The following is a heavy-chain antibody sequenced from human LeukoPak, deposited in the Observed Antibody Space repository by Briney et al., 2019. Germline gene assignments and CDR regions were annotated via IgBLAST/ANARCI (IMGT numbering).Heavy chain of an antibody. D-gene: IGHD3-3*01. Sequence: SETLSLTCAVYGGSFSGYYWSWIRQPPGKGLEWIGEINHSGSTNYNPSLKGRVTISVDTSKNQFSLKLSSVTAADTAVYYCAREPLSYDFWSGYLTPPDYWGQGTLVTVSS. V-gene: IGHV4-34*01. CDR3: AREPLSYDFWSGYLTPPDY. J-gene: IGHJ4*02. CDR2: INHSGST. CDR1: GGSFSGYY.